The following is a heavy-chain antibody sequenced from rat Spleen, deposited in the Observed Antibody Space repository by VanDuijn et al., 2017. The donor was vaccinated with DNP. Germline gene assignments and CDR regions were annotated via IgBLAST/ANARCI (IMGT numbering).Heavy chain of an antibody. CDR1: GYSITSSYR. CDR3: ARWVGARFAY. CDR2: INSAGST. D-gene: IGHD4-3*01. Sequence: EVQLQESGPGLVKPSQSLSLTCSVTGYSITSSYRWNWIRKFPGNKLEWMGYINSAGSTKYNPSLKSRISITRDTSKNQFFLQVNSVTTEDTATYYCARWVGARFAYWGQGTLVTVSS. J-gene: IGHJ3*01. V-gene: IGHV3-3*01.